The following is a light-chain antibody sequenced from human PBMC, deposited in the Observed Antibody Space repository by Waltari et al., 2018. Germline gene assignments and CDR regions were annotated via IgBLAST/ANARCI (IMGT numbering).Light chain of an antibody. CDR2: GAS. V-gene: IGKV3-20*01. CDR3: QHYVRLPVT. CDR1: QGVGRA. J-gene: IGKJ1*01. Sequence: TLSCWASQGVGRALAWYQQKRGQAPRLLIYGASTRASGIPDRFSGSGSGTDFSLTINRLEPEDFAVYYCQHYVRLPVTFGQGTKVEIK.